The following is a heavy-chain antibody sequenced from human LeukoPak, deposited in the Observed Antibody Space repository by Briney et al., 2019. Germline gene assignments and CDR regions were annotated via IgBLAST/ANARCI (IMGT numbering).Heavy chain of an antibody. CDR1: GGSISSYY. Sequence: SETLSLTCTVSGGSISSYYWSWIRQPPGKGLEWIGYIYYSGSTNYNPSLRSRVTISVDTSKNQFSLKLSSVTAADTAVYFCARANPYSGSYYGSFDYWGQGTLVTVSS. CDR3: ARANPYSGSYYGSFDY. D-gene: IGHD1-26*01. J-gene: IGHJ4*02. CDR2: IYYSGST. V-gene: IGHV4-59*08.